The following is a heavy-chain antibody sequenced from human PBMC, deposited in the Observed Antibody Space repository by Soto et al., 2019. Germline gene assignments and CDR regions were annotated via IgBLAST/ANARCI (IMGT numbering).Heavy chain of an antibody. CDR1: GFSLSTSGMC. CDR3: ARLAAADYYYGMDG. CDR2: IDWDDDK. J-gene: IGHJ6*02. Sequence: ESGPTLVNPTHTLTLTCTFSGFSLSTSGMCVSWIRQPPGEALEWLALIDWDDDKYYSTSLKTRLTISKDTSKNQVVLTMTNMDPVDTATYYCARLAAADYYYGMDGWGQGTTVTVS. D-gene: IGHD6-13*01. V-gene: IGHV2-70*01.